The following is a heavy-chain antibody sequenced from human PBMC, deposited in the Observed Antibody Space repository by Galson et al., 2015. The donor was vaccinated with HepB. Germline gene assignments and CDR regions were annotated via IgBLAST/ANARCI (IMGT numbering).Heavy chain of an antibody. CDR3: ARSSFQVAWMDV. V-gene: IGHV3-20*04. D-gene: IGHD3-16*02. Sequence: SLRLSCAASGFTFDDYGMSWVRQAPGKGLEWVSGVKWNGGSTSYADSVKGRFTISRDNAKNSLYLQMNSLRVEDTALYYCARSSFQVAWMDVWGKGTTVTVSS. CDR1: GFTFDDYG. J-gene: IGHJ6*04. CDR2: VKWNGGST.